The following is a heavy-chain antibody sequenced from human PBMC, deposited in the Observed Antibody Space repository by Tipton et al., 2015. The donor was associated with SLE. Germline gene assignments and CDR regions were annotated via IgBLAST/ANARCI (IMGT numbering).Heavy chain of an antibody. CDR2: IYHSGST. J-gene: IGHJ4*02. V-gene: IGHV4-38-2*02. D-gene: IGHD1-26*01. CDR1: GYSISSGYY. Sequence: TLSLTCAVSGYSISSGYYWGWIRQPPGKWLEWIGSIYHSGSTYYNPSLKSRVTISVDTSKNQFSLKLSSVTAADTAVYYCARDGRVGIDYWGQGTLVTVSS. CDR3: ARDGRVGIDY.